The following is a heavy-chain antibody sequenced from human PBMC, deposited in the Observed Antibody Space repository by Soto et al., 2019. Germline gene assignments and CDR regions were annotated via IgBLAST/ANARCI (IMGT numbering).Heavy chain of an antibody. D-gene: IGHD5-12*01. CDR3: ARGDVYTVAQADY. J-gene: IGHJ4*02. Sequence: QVQLLESGGGLVKPGGSLRLSCTASGFTFSDHYISWIRQAPWKGLEWVSYISSSGDYRNYADSVKDRFTIYRDNTKHSLYLQMNRLRAEDTAVYYCARGDVYTVAQADYWGQGTLVTVSS. CDR2: ISSSGDYR. V-gene: IGHV3-11*03. CDR1: GFTFSDHY.